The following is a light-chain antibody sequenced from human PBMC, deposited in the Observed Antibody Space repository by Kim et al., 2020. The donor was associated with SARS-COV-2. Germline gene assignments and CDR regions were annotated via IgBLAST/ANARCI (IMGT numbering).Light chain of an antibody. CDR2: GKN. V-gene: IGLV3-19*01. Sequence: SSELTQDPAVSVALGQRVRITCQGDSLRRYYASWYQQKPGQAPVFVIYGKNNRPSGISDRFSGFSSGDTASLTITGAHAEDEADYYCNSRDSSGNSYVFG. CDR1: SLRRYY. J-gene: IGLJ1*01. CDR3: NSRDSSGNSYV.